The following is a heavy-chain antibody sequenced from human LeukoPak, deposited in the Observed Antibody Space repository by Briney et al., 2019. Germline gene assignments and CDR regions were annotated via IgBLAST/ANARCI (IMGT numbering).Heavy chain of an antibody. V-gene: IGHV4-39*01. CDR1: GGSISSGGYY. CDR3: ARSRGAYGAYCSGGSCYPNGGHWFDP. J-gene: IGHJ5*02. Sequence: SQTLSLTCTVSGGSISSGGYYWSWIRQHLGKGLEWIGSIYYSGSTYYNPSLKSRVTISVDTSKNQFSLKLSSVTAADTAVYYCARSRGAYGAYCSGGSCYPNGGHWFDPWGQGTLITVSS. D-gene: IGHD2-15*01. CDR2: IYYSGST.